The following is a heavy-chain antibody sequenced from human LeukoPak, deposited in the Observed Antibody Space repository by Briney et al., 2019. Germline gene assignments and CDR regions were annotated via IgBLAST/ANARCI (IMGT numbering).Heavy chain of an antibody. D-gene: IGHD6-13*01. CDR2: ISYDGSNK. J-gene: IGHJ3*02. Sequence: PGGSLRLSCAASGFTFSSYGMHWVRQAPGKGLEWVAVISYDGSNKYYADSVKGRFTISRDNSKNTLYLQMNSLRAEDTAVYYCAKDWSSSSVDAFDIWGQGTMVTVSS. CDR3: AKDWSSSSVDAFDI. CDR1: GFTFSSYG. V-gene: IGHV3-30*18.